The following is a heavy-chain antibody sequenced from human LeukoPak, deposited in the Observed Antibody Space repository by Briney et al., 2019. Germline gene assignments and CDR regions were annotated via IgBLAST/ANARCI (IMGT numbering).Heavy chain of an antibody. CDR2: ISGRGGRT. CDR3: AWGVVPAAIGY. V-gene: IGHV3-23*01. Sequence: PGGSLRLSCAASGFTLSSYAMSWVRQAPGKGLEWVAAISGRGGRTYYADSVKGRFTICRDNSKNKLYLHINRLRAEDTAVYYCAWGVVPAAIGYWGQGTLVTVSS. D-gene: IGHD2-2*01. CDR1: GFTLSSYA. J-gene: IGHJ4*02.